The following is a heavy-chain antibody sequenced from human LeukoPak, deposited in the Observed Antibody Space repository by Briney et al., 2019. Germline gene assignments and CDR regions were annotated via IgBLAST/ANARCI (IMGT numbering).Heavy chain of an antibody. CDR2: IGASGDST. CDR1: GFTFSSYA. CDR3: AKLRCYGSGGGYFDY. Sequence: GGSLRLSCAASGFTFSSYAMSWVRQAPGRGLEWVSAIGASGDSTYYADSVKGRFTISRDNSKNTLYLQMNSLRAEDTAIYYCAKLRCYGSGGGYFDYWGQGTLVTVSS. J-gene: IGHJ4*02. D-gene: IGHD3-10*01. V-gene: IGHV3-23*01.